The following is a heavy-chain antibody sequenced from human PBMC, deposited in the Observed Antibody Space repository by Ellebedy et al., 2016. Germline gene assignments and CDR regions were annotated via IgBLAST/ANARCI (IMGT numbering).Heavy chain of an antibody. Sequence: GGSLRLSCAASGFAFSTSSMNWVRQAPGKGLEWLSYISSSSTIIYYADSVKGRFTISRDNAKSSLFLQMSSLRAEDTAVYYCARGNTIPGPEPLDYWGQGTLITVSS. CDR3: ARGNTIPGPEPLDY. V-gene: IGHV3-48*04. J-gene: IGHJ4*02. D-gene: IGHD1-14*01. CDR1: GFAFSTSS. CDR2: ISSSSTII.